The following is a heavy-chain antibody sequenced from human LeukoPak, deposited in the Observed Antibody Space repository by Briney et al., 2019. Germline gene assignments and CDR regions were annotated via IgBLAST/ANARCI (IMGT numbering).Heavy chain of an antibody. CDR1: GGSFSGYY. J-gene: IGHJ6*02. Sequence: PSETLSLTCAVYGGSFSGYYWSWIRQPPGKGLEWIGEINHSGSTNYNPSLKSRVTISVDTSKNQSSLKLSSVTAADTAVYYCARGKGGYGSLRRYYGMDVWGQGTTVAVSS. CDR2: INHSGST. D-gene: IGHD3-10*01. V-gene: IGHV4-34*01. CDR3: ARGKGGYGSLRRYYGMDV.